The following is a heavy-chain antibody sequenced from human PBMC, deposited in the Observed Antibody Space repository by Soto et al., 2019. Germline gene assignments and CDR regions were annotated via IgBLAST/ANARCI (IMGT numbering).Heavy chain of an antibody. CDR3: AKGKSTGDIDWFDP. CDR1: GFTLQNYA. CDR2: LIGGHYGT. V-gene: IGHV3-23*01. J-gene: IGHJ5*02. Sequence: GGSLRLSCTASGFTLQNYAMAWVRQSPGKGLEWVSTLIGGHYGTAYSYSVKGRFTVSRDNSKNCLYLQMNSLGVEDTAMYFCAKGKSTGDIDWFDPWGQGSLVTVSS. D-gene: IGHD3-10*01.